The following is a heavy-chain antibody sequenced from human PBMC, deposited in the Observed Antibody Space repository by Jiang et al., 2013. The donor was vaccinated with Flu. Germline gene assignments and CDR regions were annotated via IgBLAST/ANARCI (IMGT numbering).Heavy chain of an antibody. Sequence: GPGLVKPSETLSLTCTVPGGSISSYYWSWIRQPPGKGLEWIGYIYYSGSTNYNPSLKSRVTISVDTSKNQFSLKLSSVTAADTAVYYCARHDYGEVPYFDYWGQGTLVTVSS. CDR1: GGSISSYY. CDR2: IYYSGST. J-gene: IGHJ4*02. D-gene: IGHD4-17*01. V-gene: IGHV4-59*08. CDR3: ARHDYGEVPYFDY.